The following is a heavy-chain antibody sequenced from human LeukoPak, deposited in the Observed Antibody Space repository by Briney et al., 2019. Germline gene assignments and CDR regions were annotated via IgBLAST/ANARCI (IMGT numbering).Heavy chain of an antibody. J-gene: IGHJ1*01. CDR2: IYYRGST. D-gene: IGHD5-24*01. CDR3: ASANPLPGMATMGDFQH. Sequence: PSETLSLTCSVSGASISSVSYYWVWLRQSPGKGLEWIVSIYYRGSTFYSPSLKSRVTISHGTSKNQFSRNLTSVTPEDTTMYYCASANPLPGMATMGDFQHWGQGPLVTVSS. CDR1: GASISSVSYY. V-gene: IGHV4-39*01.